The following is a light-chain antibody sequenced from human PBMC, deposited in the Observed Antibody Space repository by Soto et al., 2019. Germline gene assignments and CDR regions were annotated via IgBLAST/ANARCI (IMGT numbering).Light chain of an antibody. J-gene: IGKJ2*01. CDR1: QSVNTIY. V-gene: IGKV3-20*01. CDR3: QQYGNSPYT. CDR2: GTS. Sequence: EIVLTQSPGTLSLSPGESATLSCRARQSVNTIYLAWYQHKPGQAPRLLIYGTSSRATDIPDRFSGSGSGTDFTLTINGLEPEDVAVYYCQQYGNSPYTFGQGTKLEIK.